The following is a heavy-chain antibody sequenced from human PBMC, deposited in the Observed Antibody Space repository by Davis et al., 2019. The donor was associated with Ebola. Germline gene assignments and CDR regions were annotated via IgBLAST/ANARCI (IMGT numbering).Heavy chain of an antibody. CDR1: GLTSTTYS. Sequence: AGSLSLSCAVSGLTSTTYSMNCVRQAQGKGLEWVSYISSSSSTIYYADSVKGRFTISRDNAKNSLYLQMNSLRDEDTAVYYCARVPIVATIRADYWGQGTLVTVSS. J-gene: IGHJ4*02. D-gene: IGHD5-12*01. CDR2: ISSSSSTI. V-gene: IGHV3-48*02. CDR3: ARVPIVATIRADY.